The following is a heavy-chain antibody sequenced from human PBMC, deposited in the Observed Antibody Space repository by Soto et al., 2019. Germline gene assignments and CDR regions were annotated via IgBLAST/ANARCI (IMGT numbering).Heavy chain of an antibody. CDR1: GFTCRTYW. Sequence: PGGSLRLSCQTSGFTCRTYWMHWVRQRPGKGPEWVSNIPSDGTDITYADSVRGRFTISRDDAKQTVYVEMNRLRVGDTAMYYCGRYVTGLGDDYWGQGALVTVS. CDR3: GRYVTGLGDDY. V-gene: IGHV3-74*03. D-gene: IGHD3-10*02. J-gene: IGHJ4*02. CDR2: IPSDGTDI.